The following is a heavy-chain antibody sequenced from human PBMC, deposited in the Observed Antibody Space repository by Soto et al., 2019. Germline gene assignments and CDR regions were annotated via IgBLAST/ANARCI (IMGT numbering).Heavy chain of an antibody. D-gene: IGHD2-21*02. CDR3: ANMVVTATTYFDY. CDR2: IYYSGST. Sequence: SETLSLTCTVSGGSISSSSYYWGWIRQPPGKGLEWIGSIYYSGSTYYNPSLKSRVTISVDTSKNQFSLKLSSVTAADTAVYYCANMVVTATTYFDYWGQGTLVTVSS. CDR1: GGSISSSSYY. V-gene: IGHV4-39*01. J-gene: IGHJ4*02.